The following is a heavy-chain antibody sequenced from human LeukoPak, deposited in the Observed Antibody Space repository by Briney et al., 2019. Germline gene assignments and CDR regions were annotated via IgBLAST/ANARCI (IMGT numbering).Heavy chain of an antibody. CDR1: GGSISSYY. D-gene: IGHD3-3*01. V-gene: IGHV4-59*01. J-gene: IGHJ4*02. CDR3: ARLSGYLPGFDY. Sequence: SETLSLTCTVSGGSISSYYWSWIRQPPGKGLEWIGYIYYSGSTNYNPSLKSRVTISVDTSKNQFSLKLSSVTAADTAVYYCARLSGYLPGFDYWGQGTLVTVSS. CDR2: IYYSGST.